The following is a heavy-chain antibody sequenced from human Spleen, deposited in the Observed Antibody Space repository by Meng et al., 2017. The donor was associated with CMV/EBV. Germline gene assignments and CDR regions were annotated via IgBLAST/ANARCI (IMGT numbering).Heavy chain of an antibody. CDR1: GVPVSSYY. D-gene: IGHD2-2*01. CDR3: ARIYCSSTSCYRNYGMDV. V-gene: IGHV4-59*02. J-gene: IGHJ6*02. CDR2: IYYSGST. Sequence: GSLRLSCTVSGVPVSSYYWSWIRQPPGKGLEWIGYIYYSGSTNYNPSLKSRVTISVDTSKNQFSLKLSSVTAADTAVYYCARIYCSSTSCYRNYGMDVWGQGTTVTVSS.